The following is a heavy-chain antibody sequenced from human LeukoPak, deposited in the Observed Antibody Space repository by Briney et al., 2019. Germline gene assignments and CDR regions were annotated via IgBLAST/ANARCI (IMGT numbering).Heavy chain of an antibody. CDR3: AKGRRAVAGRLSAFDI. J-gene: IGHJ3*02. CDR2: ISGSGGST. D-gene: IGHD6-19*01. Sequence: GGSLRLSCAASGFTFDDYGMSWVRQAPGKGLEWVSAISGSGGSTYYADSVKGRFTISRDNSKNTLYLQMNSLRAEDTAVYYCAKGRRAVAGRLSAFDIWGQGTMVTVSS. V-gene: IGHV3-23*01. CDR1: GFTFDDYG.